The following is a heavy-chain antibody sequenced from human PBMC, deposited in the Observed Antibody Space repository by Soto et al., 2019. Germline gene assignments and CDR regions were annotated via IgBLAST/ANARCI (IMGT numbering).Heavy chain of an antibody. CDR1: GLSFGGSY. Sequence: QVQLVESGGGLVQPGGSLRLSCAASGLSFGGSYMSWIRQAPGKGLEWLSYISSGGDTIYYADSVRVRFTISRDNAKNSLYLQMNSLSAEDTAVYYCSKDAGTDYLAYWGQGILVTV. CDR3: SKDAGTDYLAY. CDR2: ISSGGDTI. V-gene: IGHV3-11*01. J-gene: IGHJ4*02.